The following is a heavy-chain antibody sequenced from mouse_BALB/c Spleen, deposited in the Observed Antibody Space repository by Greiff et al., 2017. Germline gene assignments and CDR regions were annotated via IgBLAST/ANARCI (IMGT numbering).Heavy chain of an antibody. V-gene: IGHV5-17*02. CDR2: ISSGSSTI. CDR1: GFTFSSFG. D-gene: IGHD2-1*01. Sequence: EVQGVESGGGLVQPGGSRKLSCAASGFTFSSFGMHWVRQAPEKGLEWVAYISSGSSTIYYADTVKGRFTISRDNPKNTLFLQMTSLRSEDTAMYYCARGDGKGAWFAYWGQGTLVTVSA. CDR3: ARGDGKGAWFAY. J-gene: IGHJ3*01.